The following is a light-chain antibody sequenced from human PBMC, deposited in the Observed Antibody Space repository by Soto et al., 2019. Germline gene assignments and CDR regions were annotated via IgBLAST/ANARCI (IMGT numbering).Light chain of an antibody. V-gene: IGKV3-20*01. CDR2: GAS. CDR1: QSVSNNY. J-gene: IGKJ1*01. CDR3: QQYGSPGT. Sequence: IVLTQSPGTLSLSTGERATLSCRASQSVSNNYLAWYQQKPGQAPRLLIYGASNRATGIPDRFSGSGSGTDFTLTISRLEPEDFAVYYCQQYGSPGTFGQGTKADI.